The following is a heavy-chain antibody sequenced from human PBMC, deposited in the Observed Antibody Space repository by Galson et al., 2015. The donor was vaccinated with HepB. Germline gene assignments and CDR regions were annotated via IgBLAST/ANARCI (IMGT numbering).Heavy chain of an antibody. CDR3: ASDHYGPGSYLDY. Sequence: SETLSLTCAVYGGSFSGYYWSWIRQPPGKGLEWIGEIDHSGSTNYNPSLKSRVTISVDTSKDQFSLKLSSVTAADTAVYYCASDHYGPGSYLDYWGQGTLVTVSS. D-gene: IGHD3-10*01. CDR1: GGSFSGYY. V-gene: IGHV4-34*01. CDR2: IDHSGST. J-gene: IGHJ4*02.